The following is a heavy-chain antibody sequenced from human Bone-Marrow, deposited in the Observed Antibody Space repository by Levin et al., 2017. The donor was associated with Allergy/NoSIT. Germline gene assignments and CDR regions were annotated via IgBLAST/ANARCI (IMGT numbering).Heavy chain of an antibody. V-gene: IGHV3-33*01. CDR1: GFTFSSYG. D-gene: IGHD4-11*01. CDR3: ARVTLGPYSNYFPYYYDGMDV. Sequence: QAGGSLRLSCAASGFTFSSYGMHWVRQAPGKGLEWVAVIWYDGSNKYYADSVKGRFTISRDNSKNTLYLQMNSLRAEDTAVYYCARVTLGPYSNYFPYYYDGMDVWGQGTTVTVSS. J-gene: IGHJ6*02. CDR2: IWYDGSNK.